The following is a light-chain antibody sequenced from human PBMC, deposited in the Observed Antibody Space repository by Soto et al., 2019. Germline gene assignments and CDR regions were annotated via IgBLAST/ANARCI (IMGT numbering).Light chain of an antibody. CDR2: DVN. J-gene: IGLJ2*01. Sequence: QSALTQPASVSGSPGQSITISGTGTSSDVGGYNYVSWYQQHPGKAPKLMIYDVNNRPSGVSNRFSGSKSGNTASLTISGLQAEDEADYYCSSYTSSSTLVVFGGGTKLTVL. CDR3: SSYTSSSTLVV. V-gene: IGLV2-14*01. CDR1: SSDVGGYNY.